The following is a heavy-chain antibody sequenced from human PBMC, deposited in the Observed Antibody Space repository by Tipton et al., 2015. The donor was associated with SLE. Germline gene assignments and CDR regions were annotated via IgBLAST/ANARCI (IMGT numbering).Heavy chain of an antibody. D-gene: IGHD3-3*01. V-gene: IGHV3-23*01. CDR2: IRVSGSGT. J-gene: IGHJ6*02. CDR1: GFTFSSYA. CDR3: GKGLNFDFWSGFGMDV. Sequence: SLRLSCAASGFTFSSYAMSWVRQVPGKGLEWVSAIRVSGSGTYYADSVKGRFTIPRDDSKNTLYLQMSSLRAEDTARYYCGKGLNFDFWSGFGMDVWGQGTTGTVS.